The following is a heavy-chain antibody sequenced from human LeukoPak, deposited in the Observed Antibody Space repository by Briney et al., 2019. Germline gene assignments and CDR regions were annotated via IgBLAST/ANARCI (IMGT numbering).Heavy chain of an antibody. V-gene: IGHV3-23*01. J-gene: IGHJ4*02. Sequence: PGGSLRLSCAASGFTVRNYATNWVRQAPGKGLEWVSTIRESSGDTYYEDSVKGRFTISRDISKNTVYLQMFSLRVEDTAVYFCAKRPITGDDKSFDYWGQGTLVTVSS. CDR2: IRESSGDT. D-gene: IGHD3-9*01. CDR3: AKRPITGDDKSFDY. CDR1: GFTVRNYA.